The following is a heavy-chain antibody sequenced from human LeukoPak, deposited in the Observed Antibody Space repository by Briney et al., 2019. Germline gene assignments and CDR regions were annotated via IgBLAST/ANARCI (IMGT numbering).Heavy chain of an antibody. V-gene: IGHV4-34*01. CDR1: GGSFSGYY. J-gene: IGHJ4*02. CDR3: ARGPIVVVAASFDY. D-gene: IGHD2-15*01. CDR2: INHSGST. Sequence: SETLSLTCAVYGGSFSGYYWSWIRQPPGEGLEWIGEINHSGSTNYNPSLKSRVTISVDTSKNQFSLKLSSVTAADTAVYYCARGPIVVVAASFDYWGQGTLVTVSS.